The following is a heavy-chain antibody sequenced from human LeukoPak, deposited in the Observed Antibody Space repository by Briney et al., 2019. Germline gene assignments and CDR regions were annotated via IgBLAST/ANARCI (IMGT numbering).Heavy chain of an antibody. Sequence: GASVKVPCRVSGDTLTESSIHWVRQTPGKGLEWMGGLHPEDRETIHAQKFQGRVTMTEDSSTDTAYMDLRNLRSEDTAVYYCATAEQLVWGQGTLVTVSS. CDR3: ATAEQLV. CDR2: LHPEDRET. V-gene: IGHV1-24*01. CDR1: GDTLTESS. J-gene: IGHJ4*02. D-gene: IGHD6-6*01.